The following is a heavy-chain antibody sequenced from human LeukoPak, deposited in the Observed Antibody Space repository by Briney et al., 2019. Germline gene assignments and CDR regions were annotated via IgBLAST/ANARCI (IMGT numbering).Heavy chain of an antibody. V-gene: IGHV4-30-4*01. J-gene: IGHJ5*02. Sequence: PSETLSLTCTVSGVSISSGDYYWSWIRQPPGKGLEWIGYMYSSGSTYYNPSLKSRATISVDTSKNQFSLKLSSVTAAYTVVYYCARPYYYDSRIDPWGQGTLVTVSS. D-gene: IGHD3-22*01. CDR2: MYSSGST. CDR3: ARPYYYDSRIDP. CDR1: GVSISSGDYY.